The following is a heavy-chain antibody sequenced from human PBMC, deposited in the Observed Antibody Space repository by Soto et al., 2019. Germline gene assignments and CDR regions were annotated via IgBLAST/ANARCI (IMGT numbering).Heavy chain of an antibody. V-gene: IGHV3-30*18. CDR2: ISYDGSNK. J-gene: IGHJ5*02. D-gene: IGHD3-10*01. CDR1: GFTFSSYG. CDR3: AKDFYHGSGSIHNWFGP. Sequence: GGSLRLSCAASGFTFSSYGMHWVRQAPGKGLEWVAVISYDGSNKYYADSVKGRFTISRDNSKNTQYLQMNSLRAEDTAVYYCAKDFYHGSGSIHNWFGPWGQGTLVTVSS.